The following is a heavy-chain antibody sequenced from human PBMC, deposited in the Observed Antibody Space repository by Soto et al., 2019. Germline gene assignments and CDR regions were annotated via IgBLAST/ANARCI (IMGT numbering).Heavy chain of an antibody. CDR1: GGTFSTYI. Sequence: QVQLVQSGAEVRKPGSSVKVSCKAPGGTFSTYIISWVRQAPGQVLEWMGRIIPIPDITNYAQKFQGRVTVTADRSTSTAYMELTSLKSEDTAVYYCARDRITTRGDAFDLWGQGTMVTGSS. J-gene: IGHJ3*01. V-gene: IGHV1-69*08. CDR3: ARDRITTRGDAFDL. CDR2: IIPIPDIT. D-gene: IGHD3-3*01.